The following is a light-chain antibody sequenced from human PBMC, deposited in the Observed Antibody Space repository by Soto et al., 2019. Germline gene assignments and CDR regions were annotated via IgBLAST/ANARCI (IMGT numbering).Light chain of an antibody. CDR2: AAS. CDR3: QQLRMYPST. Sequence: IHLTQTPSSPSASVGDRVTITCRASQDIAIYLAWYQQKPGEAPKLLIYAASTLYGGVPSRFSGSGSGTDFALTITSLQAEDFATYYCQQLRMYPSTFGGGTKVDI. V-gene: IGKV1-9*01. J-gene: IGKJ4*01. CDR1: QDIAIY.